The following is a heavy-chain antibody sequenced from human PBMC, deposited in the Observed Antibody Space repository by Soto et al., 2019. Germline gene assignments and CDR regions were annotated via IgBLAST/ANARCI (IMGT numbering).Heavy chain of an antibody. CDR3: AKNGVESVVGANRYYYGMDV. Sequence: PRLSCAASGFTFSSYAMSWVRQAPGKGLEWVSAISGSGGSTYYADPVKGRFTISRDNSKNTLYLQMNSLRAEDTAVYYCAKNGVESVVGANRYYYGMDVWGQGTTVTVSS. J-gene: IGHJ6*02. CDR2: ISGSGGST. V-gene: IGHV3-23*01. D-gene: IGHD1-26*01. CDR1: GFTFSSYA.